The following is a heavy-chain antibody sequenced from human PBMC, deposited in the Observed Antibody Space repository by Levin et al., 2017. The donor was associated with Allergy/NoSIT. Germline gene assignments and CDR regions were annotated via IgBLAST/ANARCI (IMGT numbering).Heavy chain of an antibody. D-gene: IGHD2-15*01. CDR2: TKQDGSEK. V-gene: IGHV3-7*01. Sequence: QAGESLKISCEASGFTFSSYWMSWVRQAPGKGLEWVANTKQDGSEKYYVDSVKGRFTISRDNAKSSLYLQMNSLRPEDTAVYYCARDRGYCSGGSCPSQNLFDYWGQGTLVTVSS. J-gene: IGHJ4*02. CDR1: GFTFSSYW. CDR3: ARDRGYCSGGSCPSQNLFDY.